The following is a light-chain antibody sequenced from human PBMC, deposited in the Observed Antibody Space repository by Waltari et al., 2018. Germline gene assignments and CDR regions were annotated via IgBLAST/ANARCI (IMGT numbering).Light chain of an antibody. Sequence: EIVMTQSPATLSVSPGERATLSCRASQNISTHLVWYQHNPGQAPRLPIYAASTTATGTPARFSGXGSGXEFTLTISSLQSEDFALYYCQQYNTWPSFGPGTKVDIK. CDR1: QNISTH. V-gene: IGKV3-15*01. J-gene: IGKJ3*01. CDR2: AAS. CDR3: QQYNTWPS.